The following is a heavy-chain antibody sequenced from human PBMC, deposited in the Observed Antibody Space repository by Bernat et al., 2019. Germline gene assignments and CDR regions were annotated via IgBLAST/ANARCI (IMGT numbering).Heavy chain of an antibody. J-gene: IGHJ4*02. V-gene: IGHV3-30-3*01. CDR2: ISYDGSNK. Sequence: QVQLVESGGGVVQPGRSLRLSCAASGFTFSSYAMHWVRLAPGKGLEWVAVISYDGSNKSYADSVKGRITISRDNSKNTLYLQMNSLRAEDTAVYYCAAAVGYWGQGTLVTVSS. D-gene: IGHD6-13*01. CDR1: GFTFSSYA. CDR3: AAAVGY.